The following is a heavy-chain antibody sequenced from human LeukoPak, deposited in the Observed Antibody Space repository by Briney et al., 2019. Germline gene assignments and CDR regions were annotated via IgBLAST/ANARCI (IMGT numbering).Heavy chain of an antibody. V-gene: IGHV4-59*01. CDR2: IYYSGST. CDR3: ARAYGAFPYYMDV. J-gene: IGHJ6*03. CDR1: GGSISSYY. D-gene: IGHD4-17*01. Sequence: SETLSLTCTVSGGSISSYYWKWIRQPPGKGLEWIGYIYYSGSTNYNPSLKSRVTISVDTSKSQFSLKLNSVTAADTAVYYCARAYGAFPYYMDVWGKGTTVTVSS.